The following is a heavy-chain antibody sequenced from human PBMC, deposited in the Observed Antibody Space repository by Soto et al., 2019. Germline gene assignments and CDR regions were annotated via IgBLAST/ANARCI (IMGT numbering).Heavy chain of an antibody. CDR1: GASLSPYC. CDR3: ARGHTVRACEF. J-gene: IGHJ4*02. V-gene: IGHV4-59*01. Sequence: SETLSLTCTVSGASLSPYCWNWIRQPPGKGLEWIGYIYHGGSANYNPSLKSRVTISVDTSKNQFSLKLSSVTAADTAVYYCARGHTVRACEFWGQGSLVTVSS. CDR2: IYHGGSA. D-gene: IGHD4-4*01.